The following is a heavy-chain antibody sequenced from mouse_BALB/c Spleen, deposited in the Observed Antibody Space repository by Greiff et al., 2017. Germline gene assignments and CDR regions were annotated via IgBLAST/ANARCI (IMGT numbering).Heavy chain of an antibody. CDR3: ARADYDYDARAWFAY. D-gene: IGHD2-4*01. V-gene: IGHV5-6-3*01. J-gene: IGHJ3*01. CDR1: GFTFSSYG. CDR2: INSNGGST. Sequence: EVMLVESGGGLVQPGGSLKLSWAASGFTFSSYGMSWVRQTPDKRLELVATINSNGGSTYYPDSVKGRFTISRDNAKNTLYLQMSSLKSEDTAMYYCARADYDYDARAWFAYWGQGTLVTVSA.